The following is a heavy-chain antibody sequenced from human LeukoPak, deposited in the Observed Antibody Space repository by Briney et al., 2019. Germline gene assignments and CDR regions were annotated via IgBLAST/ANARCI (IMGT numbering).Heavy chain of an antibody. CDR2: ISGLSSHI. Sequence: GGSLRLSCSASGFTLSVYDMTWVRQAPGKGLEWVSSISGLSSHIYYGDSVKGRFSISRDKAKNSLYLQMTSLGAENTAVYYCGRAFPPLRTSSAGDLWGQGTLVTASS. J-gene: IGHJ4*02. CDR3: GRAFPPLRTSSAGDL. D-gene: IGHD3-16*01. CDR1: GFTLSVYD. V-gene: IGHV3-21*01.